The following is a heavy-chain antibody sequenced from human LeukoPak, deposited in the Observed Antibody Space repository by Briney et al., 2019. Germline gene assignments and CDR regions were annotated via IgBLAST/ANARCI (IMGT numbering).Heavy chain of an antibody. D-gene: IGHD1-1*01. CDR2: IKQDGSEK. Sequence: PGKYLRLSCAVSGSGFIFSTSAMHWVRQAPGKGLEWVANIKQDGSEKYYVDSVKGRLTISRDNAKNSLYLQMNSLSAEDTAVYYCASLQLEGDDAFDIWGQGTMVTVSS. J-gene: IGHJ3*02. CDR1: GSGFIFSTSA. CDR3: ASLQLEGDDAFDI. V-gene: IGHV3-7*01.